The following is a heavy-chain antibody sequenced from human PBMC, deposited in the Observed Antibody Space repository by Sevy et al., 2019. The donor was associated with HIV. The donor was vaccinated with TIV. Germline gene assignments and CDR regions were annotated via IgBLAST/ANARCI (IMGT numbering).Heavy chain of an antibody. J-gene: IGHJ3*02. CDR2: INTGTGDT. CDR3: ARNEDI. Sequence: ASVKVSCKASGDPLNVYKIYWVRQAPGQSLEWMGWINTGTGDTRFSQNFQGRVTLTRDTSASTAYMELSSLRSEDTAIYYCARNEDIWGQGTMVTVSS. V-gene: IGHV1-3*04. CDR1: GDPLNVYK.